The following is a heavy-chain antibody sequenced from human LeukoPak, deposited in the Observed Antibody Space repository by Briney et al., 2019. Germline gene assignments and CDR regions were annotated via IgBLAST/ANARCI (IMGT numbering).Heavy chain of an antibody. CDR3: ARDEVKCSRMSCYSRVDY. V-gene: IGHV3-48*03. J-gene: IGHJ4*02. D-gene: IGHD2-2*01. CDR1: GFTFSSYE. CDR2: ISSSGSTK. Sequence: PGGSLRLSCAASGFTFSSYEMNWVRQAAGKGLEWVSYISSSGSTKYYADAVKGRFTISRENDKTSLYLKMNSLGAEDRAVYYCARDEVKCSRMSCYSRVDYWGQGAQVTVSS.